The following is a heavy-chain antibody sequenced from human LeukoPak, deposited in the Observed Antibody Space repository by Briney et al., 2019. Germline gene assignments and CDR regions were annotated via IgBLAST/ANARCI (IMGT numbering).Heavy chain of an antibody. V-gene: IGHV3-11*06. Sequence: PGGSLRLSCAASGFTFSDYYMSWIRQAPGKGLEWVSYISSSSSYTNYADSVKGRFTISRDNAKNSLYLQMNSLRAEDTAVYYCARKKYSYAGPFDYGGQGPRVTVSS. CDR1: GFTFSDYY. D-gene: IGHD5-18*01. CDR3: ARKKYSYAGPFDY. J-gene: IGHJ4*02. CDR2: ISSSSSYT.